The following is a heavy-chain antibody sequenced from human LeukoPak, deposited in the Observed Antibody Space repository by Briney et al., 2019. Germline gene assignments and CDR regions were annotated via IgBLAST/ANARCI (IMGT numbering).Heavy chain of an antibody. CDR1: GFTCSNYA. D-gene: IGHD1-7*01. Sequence: PGGSLGLSCAASGFTCSNYAMSWVRQAPGKGLEWVSVISGSSGTTYYADSVQGRFTISTDNSKNTLYLQMNSLRAEDTAVYYCAKGTGTPPYYYGMDVWGQGTTVTVFS. V-gene: IGHV3-23*01. CDR3: AKGTGTPPYYYGMDV. J-gene: IGHJ6*02. CDR2: ISGSSGTT.